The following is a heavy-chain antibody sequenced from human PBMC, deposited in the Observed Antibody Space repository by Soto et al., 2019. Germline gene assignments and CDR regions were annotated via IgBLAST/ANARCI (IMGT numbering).Heavy chain of an antibody. Sequence: QVQLQESGPGLVKPSQTLSLTCTVSGGSISSGGYYWSWIRQHPGKGLEWIGYIYYSGSTYYNPSRKGRLTISVDTSEPPISRKLSSVAAADTAGYYCARGVTMLRGFLHTPHFDSWGQGTLLAVSS. CDR1: GGSISSGGYY. J-gene: IGHJ4*02. V-gene: IGHV4-31*03. D-gene: IGHD3-10*01. CDR3: ARGVTMLRGFLHTPHFDS. CDR2: IYYSGST.